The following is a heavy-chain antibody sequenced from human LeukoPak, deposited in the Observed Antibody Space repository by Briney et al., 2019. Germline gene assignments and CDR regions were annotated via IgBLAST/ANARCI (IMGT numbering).Heavy chain of an antibody. CDR3: ARDNPHYYDSSGPLGY. CDR1: GGSISSYY. CDR2: IHYSGST. V-gene: IGHV4-59*01. Sequence: PSETLSLTCTVSGGSISSYYWSWLRQPPGKGLEWIGNIHYSGSTNYNPSLKSRVTISVDTSKNQFSLKLSSVTAADTAVYYCARDNPHYYDSSGPLGYWGQGTLVTVSS. J-gene: IGHJ4*02. D-gene: IGHD3-22*01.